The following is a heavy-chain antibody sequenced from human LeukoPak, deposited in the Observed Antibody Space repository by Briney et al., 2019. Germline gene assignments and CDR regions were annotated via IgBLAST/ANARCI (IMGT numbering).Heavy chain of an antibody. J-gene: IGHJ6*02. V-gene: IGHV4-39*01. CDR2: IFYSGST. Sequence: PSETLSLTCTASGGSISTSSYYWDWIRQPPGKGLEWIGTIFYSGSTYYNPSLKSRVTISIGTSRNEFSLKLSSVTAADTAVYYCARQLPTRIKNYGMDVWGQGTTVTVSS. CDR1: GGSISTSSYY. D-gene: IGHD2-15*01. CDR3: ARQLPTRIKNYGMDV.